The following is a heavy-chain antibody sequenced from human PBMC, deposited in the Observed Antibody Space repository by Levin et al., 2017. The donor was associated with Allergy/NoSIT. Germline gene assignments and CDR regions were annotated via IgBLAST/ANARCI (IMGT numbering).Heavy chain of an antibody. V-gene: IGHV3-23*01. Sequence: PGESLKISCAASGFTFSSYAMSWVRQAPGKGLEWVSAISGSGGSTYYADSVKGRFTISRDNSKNTLYLQMNSLRAEDTAVYYCATPYDFWSGYYTYYFDYWGQGTLVTVSS. CDR1: GFTFSSYA. CDR3: ATPYDFWSGYYTYYFDY. CDR2: ISGSGGST. J-gene: IGHJ4*02. D-gene: IGHD3-3*01.